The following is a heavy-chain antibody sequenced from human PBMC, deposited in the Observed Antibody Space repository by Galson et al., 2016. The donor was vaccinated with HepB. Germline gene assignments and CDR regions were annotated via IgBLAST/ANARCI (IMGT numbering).Heavy chain of an antibody. CDR1: GFSFDSYG. CDR3: AKSAMEWLHLPRPLGF. J-gene: IGHJ4*02. CDR2: ISYDEIKT. Sequence: SLRLSCAASGFSFDSYGMHWVRQAPGKGLEWVAVISYDEIKTDYADSVKGRFTISRDNSNKTLFLHMESLSPEDTALYFCAKSAMEWLHLPRPLGFWGQGALVTVSS. D-gene: IGHD3-3*01. V-gene: IGHV3-30*18.